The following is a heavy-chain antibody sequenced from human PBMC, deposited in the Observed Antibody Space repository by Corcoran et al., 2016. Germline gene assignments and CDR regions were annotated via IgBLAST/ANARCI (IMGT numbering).Heavy chain of an antibody. CDR2: INPSGGST. CDR3: ARDPKLPVFSVFSYYYGMDV. Sequence: QVQLVQSGAEVKKPGASVKVSCKASGYTFTSDYMHWVRQAPGQGLEWMGIINPSGGSTSYAQKFQGRVTMTRDTSTSTVYMELSSLRSEDTAVYYCARDPKLPVFSVFSYYYGMDVWGQGTTVTVSS. D-gene: IGHD1-26*01. V-gene: IGHV1-46*01. J-gene: IGHJ6*02. CDR1: GYTFTSDY.